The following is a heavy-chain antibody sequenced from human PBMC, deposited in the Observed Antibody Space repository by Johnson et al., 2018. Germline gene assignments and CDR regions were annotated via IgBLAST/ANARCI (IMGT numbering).Heavy chain of an antibody. CDR3: TRHRSGTGDAFDI. V-gene: IGHV3-73*01. CDR2: IRSKANSYAT. Sequence: VQLVQSGGGLVQPGGSLKLSCAASGLIFSGSTMHWVRQASGKGLEWVGRIRSKANSYATAYAASVKGRFTISREDSKNTAYLQRNSLKTEDTAVYYCTRHRSGTGDAFDILGQGTMVTVSS. D-gene: IGHD1-26*01. CDR1: GLIFSGST. J-gene: IGHJ3*02.